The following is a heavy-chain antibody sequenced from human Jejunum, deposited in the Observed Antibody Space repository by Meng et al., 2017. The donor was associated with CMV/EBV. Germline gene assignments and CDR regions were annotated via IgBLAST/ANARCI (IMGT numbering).Heavy chain of an antibody. J-gene: IGHJ4*02. CDR2: IYRGDDK. Sequence: QSTWKGPGPTLVKPTQTLTLTCTFSGFSPITNGEGVGWIRQPPGKALEWLALIYRGDDKRYSPSLKSRLSIAKDTSKNEVVLTVTTMGPVDTGTYYCAHFVGGYYPSRPDYWGQGTLVTVSS. CDR3: AHFVGGYYPSRPDY. D-gene: IGHD1-26*01. V-gene: IGHV2-5*02. CDR1: GFSPITNGEG.